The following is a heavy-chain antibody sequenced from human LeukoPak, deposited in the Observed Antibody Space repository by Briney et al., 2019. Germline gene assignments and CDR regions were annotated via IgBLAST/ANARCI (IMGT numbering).Heavy chain of an antibody. D-gene: IGHD2-2*01. V-gene: IGHV1-18*01. CDR1: GYTFTSYG. Sequence: ASVKVSCKASGYTFTSYGISWVRQAPGQRLEWMGWISAYNGNTNYAQKLQGRVTMTTDTSTSTAYMELRSLRSDDTAVYYCARDRRGGYCSSTSCYVNWFDPWGQGTLVTVSS. J-gene: IGHJ5*02. CDR3: ARDRRGGYCSSTSCYVNWFDP. CDR2: ISAYNGNT.